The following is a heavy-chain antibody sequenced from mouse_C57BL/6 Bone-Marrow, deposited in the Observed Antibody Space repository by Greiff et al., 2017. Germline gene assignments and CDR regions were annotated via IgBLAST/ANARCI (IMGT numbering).Heavy chain of an antibody. CDR2: ISSGGSYT. Sequence: EVKLVESGGDLVKPGGSLKLSCAASGFTFSRYGMSWVRQTPDKRLEWVATISSGGSYTYYPDSVKGRFTISRDNANNTLYLQMSSLKAEDAAMYYCARHSGYYDVWGTGTTVTVSA. V-gene: IGHV5-6*01. CDR3: ARHSGYYDV. J-gene: IGHJ1*03. D-gene: IGHD1-3*01. CDR1: GFTFSRYG.